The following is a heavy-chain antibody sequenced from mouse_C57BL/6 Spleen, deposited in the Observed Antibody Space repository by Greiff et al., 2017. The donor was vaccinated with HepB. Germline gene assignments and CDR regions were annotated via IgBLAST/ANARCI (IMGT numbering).Heavy chain of an antibody. Sequence: QVQLQQPGAELVKPGASVKLSCKASGYTFTSYWMHWVKQRPGQGLEWIGMIHPNSGSTNYNEKFKSKATLTVDKSSSTAYMQLSSLTSEDSAVYYCAIHSNYPAWFAYWGQGTLVTVSA. CDR3: AIHSNYPAWFAY. V-gene: IGHV1-64*01. J-gene: IGHJ3*01. D-gene: IGHD2-5*01. CDR1: GYTFTSYW. CDR2: IHPNSGST.